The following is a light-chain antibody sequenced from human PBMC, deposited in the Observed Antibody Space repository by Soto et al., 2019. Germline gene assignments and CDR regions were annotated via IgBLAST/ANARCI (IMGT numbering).Light chain of an antibody. Sequence: EIVLTQSPATLSLSPGERATLSCRASQNVSTYLAWYQQKPGQAPRLLIYDATNRAAGIAARFSGSGSGTDFTLTISSLEPEDFAVYYCQQRSNWWTFGPGTKVDIK. CDR1: QNVSTY. J-gene: IGKJ3*01. V-gene: IGKV3-11*01. CDR2: DAT. CDR3: QQRSNWWT.